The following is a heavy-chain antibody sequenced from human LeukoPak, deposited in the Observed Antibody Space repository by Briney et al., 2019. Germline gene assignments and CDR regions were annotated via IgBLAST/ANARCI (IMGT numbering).Heavy chain of an antibody. V-gene: IGHV3-30*18. CDR3: AKEKYRGYSYGSGDY. CDR1: GFTVSSSY. D-gene: IGHD5-18*01. J-gene: IGHJ4*02. CDR2: ISYDGSNK. Sequence: GGSLRLSCAASGFTVSSSYISWVRQAPGKGLEWVAVISYDGSNKYYADSVKGRFTISRDNSKNTLYLQMNTLRVEDTAVYYCAKEKYRGYSYGSGDYWGQGTLVTVSS.